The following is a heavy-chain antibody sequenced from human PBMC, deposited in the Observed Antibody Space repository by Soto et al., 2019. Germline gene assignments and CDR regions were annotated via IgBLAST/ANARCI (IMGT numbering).Heavy chain of an antibody. CDR1: GFTFSSYW. D-gene: IGHD3-10*01. Sequence: EVQLVESGGGLVQPGGSLRLSCAASGFTFSSYWMSWVRQAPGKGLEWVAKIKQDGSEKYYVDSVKGRFTISRDNAQNSQYLRMKSLRAADTHVYYCARFQEFYYYYYGMDVLGQGTTVTVSS. CDR3: ARFQEFYYYYYGMDV. CDR2: IKQDGSEK. V-gene: IGHV3-7*05. J-gene: IGHJ6*02.